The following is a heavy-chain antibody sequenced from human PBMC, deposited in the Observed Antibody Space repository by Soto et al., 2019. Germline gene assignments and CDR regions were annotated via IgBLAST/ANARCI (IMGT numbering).Heavy chain of an antibody. D-gene: IGHD3-3*01. Sequence: EVQLLESGGGLVQPGGSLRLSCAASGFTFSSYALNWVRQAPGKGLEWVSVISGSGDNTYYADSVKGRFTISRDNSKNTLNLQMNGLRAEATAVYYCAKVLVTDDFWGAYYPYYYMTSGAKGPRSPSP. J-gene: IGHJ6*03. CDR1: GFTFSSYA. V-gene: IGHV3-23*01. CDR2: ISGSGDNT. CDR3: AKVLVTDDFWGAYYPYYYMTS.